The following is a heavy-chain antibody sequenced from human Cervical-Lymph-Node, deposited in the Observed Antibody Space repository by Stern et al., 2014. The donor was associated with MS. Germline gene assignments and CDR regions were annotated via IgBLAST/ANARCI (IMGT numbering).Heavy chain of an antibody. CDR2: VSNTGTAI. Sequence: EVHLVESGGDLGQPGGSLRLSCAASGFNLRDYSMSWVRQAPGQGLEWVSFVSNTGTAIYYADSVKGRFTISRDMASNSVYLQMNSLRDEDTAVYFCVRTWRENTFDSWGQGILVTVSS. CDR1: GFNLRDYS. V-gene: IGHV3-48*02. CDR3: VRTWRENTFDS. D-gene: IGHD5-24*01. J-gene: IGHJ4*02.